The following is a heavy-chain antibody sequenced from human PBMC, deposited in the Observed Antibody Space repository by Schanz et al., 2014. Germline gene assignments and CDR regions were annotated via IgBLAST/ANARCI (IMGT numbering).Heavy chain of an antibody. Sequence: EVQLVESGGGLVQPGGSLRLSCAASGFTFSDSWMHWVRQAPGKGLVWVSRTSNDGSFTTFADSVKGRFTISRDNAKNTLYLQMNSLRAEDTAVCYCVRDTDYHFDYWGQGTLVTVSS. CDR2: TSNDGSFT. CDR1: GFTFSDSW. J-gene: IGHJ4*02. V-gene: IGHV3-74*01. D-gene: IGHD4-17*01. CDR3: VRDTDYHFDY.